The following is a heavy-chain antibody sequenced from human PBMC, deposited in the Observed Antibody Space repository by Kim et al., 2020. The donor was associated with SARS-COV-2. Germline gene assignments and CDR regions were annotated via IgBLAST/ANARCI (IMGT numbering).Heavy chain of an antibody. Sequence: YSPPLQGQVTISADTSISTAYLQWSSLKASDTAMYYCARLLVATIGAIDYWGQGTLVTVSS. V-gene: IGHV5-51*01. CDR3: ARLLVATIGAIDY. D-gene: IGHD5-12*01. J-gene: IGHJ4*02.